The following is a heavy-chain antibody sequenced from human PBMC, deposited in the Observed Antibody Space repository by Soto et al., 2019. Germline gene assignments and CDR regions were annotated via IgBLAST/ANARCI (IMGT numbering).Heavy chain of an antibody. Sequence: GGSLRLSCVTSGMTFADYNMNWVRQAPGKGLEWVSTISRSSTYFYYADSVKGRFTVSRDDAKNSLFLHMGGLTTDDTGVYFCVRDISGPAERNWFDPWGQGTLATVSS. CDR3: VRDISGPAERNWFDP. CDR1: GMTFADYN. CDR2: ISRSSTYF. V-gene: IGHV3-21*01. J-gene: IGHJ5*02. D-gene: IGHD6-19*01.